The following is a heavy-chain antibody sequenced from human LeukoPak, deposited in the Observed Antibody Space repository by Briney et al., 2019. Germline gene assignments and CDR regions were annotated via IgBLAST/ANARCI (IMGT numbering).Heavy chain of an antibody. CDR2: IYYSGST. V-gene: IGHV4-39*01. Sequence: SETLSLTCTVSGGSISSSSYYWGWLRQPPGKGLEWIGSIYYSGSTYYNPSLKSRVTISVDTSKNQFSLKLSSVTAADTAVYYCARPYDSSLYYFDYWGQGTLVTVSS. CDR3: ARPYDSSLYYFDY. D-gene: IGHD3-22*01. CDR1: GGSISSSSYY. J-gene: IGHJ4*02.